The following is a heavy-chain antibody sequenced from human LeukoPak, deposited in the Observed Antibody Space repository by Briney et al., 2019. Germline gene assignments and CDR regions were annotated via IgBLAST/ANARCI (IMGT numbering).Heavy chain of an antibody. CDR3: ARMGYGDPREYFDY. CDR2: IYYSGST. D-gene: IGHD4-17*01. V-gene: IGHV4-59*01. Sequence: PSETLSLTCTVSGGSISSYYWSWIRQPPGQGLEWIGYIYYSGSTNYNPSLKSRVTISVDTSKNQFSLKLSSVTAADTAVYYCARMGYGDPREYFDYWGQGTLVTVSS. CDR1: GGSISSYY. J-gene: IGHJ4*02.